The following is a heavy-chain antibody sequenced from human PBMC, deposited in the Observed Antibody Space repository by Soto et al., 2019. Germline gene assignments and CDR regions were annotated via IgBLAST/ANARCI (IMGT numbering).Heavy chain of an antibody. CDR3: SRRSSGWYFDY. D-gene: IGHD6-19*01. CDR1: GFTFSSYA. V-gene: IGHV3-23*01. Sequence: EVQLLESGGGLVQPGGSLRLSCAASGFTFSSYAMSWVRQAPGKGLEWVSVISGSGGSTYYADSVKGRFTISRDNSKNTLSLQMNRLRAEDTAVYYCSRRSSGWYFDYWGQGTLVTVSS. CDR2: ISGSGGST. J-gene: IGHJ4*02.